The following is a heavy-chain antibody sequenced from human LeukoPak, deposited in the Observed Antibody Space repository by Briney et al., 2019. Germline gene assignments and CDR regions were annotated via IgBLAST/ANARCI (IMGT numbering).Heavy chain of an antibody. D-gene: IGHD3-22*01. J-gene: IGHJ3*02. CDR1: GFTFSSYS. V-gene: IGHV3-21*01. CDR2: ISSSSSYI. CDR3: AKVNYYDSSGYHMPLDALDI. Sequence: GGSLRLSCAASGFTFSSYSMNWVRQAPGKGLEWVSSISSSSSYIYYADSVKGRFTISRDNAKNSLYLQMNSLRAEDTAVYYCAKVNYYDSSGYHMPLDALDIWGQGTMVTVSS.